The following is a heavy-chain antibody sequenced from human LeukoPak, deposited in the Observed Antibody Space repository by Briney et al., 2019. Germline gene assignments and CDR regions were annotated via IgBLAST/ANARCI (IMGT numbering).Heavy chain of an antibody. CDR2: INAGTGQT. Sequence: ASVKVSCKASGYTFSIYAIHWVRQAPGQRLEWMGWINAGTGQTKYSQKFQRRVTITRDTSASTAYMELSSLRSEDTAVYSCARAGVVEMATIGFDYWGLGTLVTVSS. D-gene: IGHD5-24*01. CDR3: ARAGVVEMATIGFDY. J-gene: IGHJ4*02. V-gene: IGHV1-3*01. CDR1: GYTFSIYA.